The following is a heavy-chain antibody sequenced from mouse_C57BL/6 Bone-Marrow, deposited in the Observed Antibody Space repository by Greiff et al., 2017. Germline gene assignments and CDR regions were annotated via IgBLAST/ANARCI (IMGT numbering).Heavy chain of an antibody. J-gene: IGHJ4*01. CDR3: AREGDGYSYAMDY. CDR2: IHPNSGST. D-gene: IGHD2-3*01. Sequence: QVQLKQPGAELVKPGASVKLSCKASGYTFTSYWMHWVKQRPGQGLEWIGMIHPNSGSTNYNEKFKSKATLTVDKSSSTAYMQLSSLTSEDSAVYDCAREGDGYSYAMDYWGQGTSVTVSS. CDR1: GYTFTSYW. V-gene: IGHV1-64*01.